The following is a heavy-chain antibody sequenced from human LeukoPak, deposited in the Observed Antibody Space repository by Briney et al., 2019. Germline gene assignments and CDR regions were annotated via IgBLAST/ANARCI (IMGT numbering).Heavy chain of an antibody. CDR3: ARANSGYDPVYYSGLDV. J-gene: IGHJ6*02. CDR2: INPNSGGT. V-gene: IGHV1-2*02. CDR1: GYTFTGYY. D-gene: IGHD5-12*01. Sequence: ASVKVSCKASGYTFTGYYMHWVRQAPGQGLEWMGWINPNSGGTNYAQKFRGRVTMTRDTSISTGYMDLSRLKSDDTAVYYCARANSGYDPVYYSGLDVWGQGTTVTVSS.